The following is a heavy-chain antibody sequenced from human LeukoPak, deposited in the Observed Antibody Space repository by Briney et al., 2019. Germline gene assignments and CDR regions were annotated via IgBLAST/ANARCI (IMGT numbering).Heavy chain of an antibody. CDR2: INHSGST. Sequence: PSETLSLTCAVYGGSFSGYYWSWIRQPPGKGLEWIGEINHSGSTNYNPSLKSRVTISVDTSKNQFSLKLSSVTAADTAVYYCAAGTYYYDSSGYDDAFDIWGQGTMVTVSS. J-gene: IGHJ3*02. V-gene: IGHV4-34*01. D-gene: IGHD3-22*01. CDR3: AAGTYYYDSSGYDDAFDI. CDR1: GGSFSGYY.